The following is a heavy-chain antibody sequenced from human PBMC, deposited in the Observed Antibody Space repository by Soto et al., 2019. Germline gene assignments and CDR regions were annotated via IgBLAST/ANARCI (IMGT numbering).Heavy chain of an antibody. CDR3: SRGHLSNWRRFDP. CDR1: GGSINIYY. D-gene: IGHD1-1*01. J-gene: IGHJ5*02. Sequence: SDTLSLTCTVSGGSINIYYWSWIRQPPGKGLEWIGYIYDSGNTNYNPSLKSRVTISVDTSKNQFSLNLRSVTAADTAVYYCSRGHLSNWRRFDPWGQGTLVTVSS. CDR2: IYDSGNT. V-gene: IGHV4-59*01.